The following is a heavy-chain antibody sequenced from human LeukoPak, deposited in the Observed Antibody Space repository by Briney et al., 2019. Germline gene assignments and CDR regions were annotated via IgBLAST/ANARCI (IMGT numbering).Heavy chain of an antibody. V-gene: IGHV3-33*06. CDR1: GFTFSSYG. CDR3: AKDFPESAPGY. CDR2: ILNDGSQE. Sequence: GGSLRLSCAASGFTFSSYGMHWVRQAPGKGLEWVAVILNDGSQEKYADSVKGRFTISRDNSKNTLFLQMNSLGAEDTAVYYCAKDFPESAPGYWGQGTLVTVSS. D-gene: IGHD1-14*01. J-gene: IGHJ4*02.